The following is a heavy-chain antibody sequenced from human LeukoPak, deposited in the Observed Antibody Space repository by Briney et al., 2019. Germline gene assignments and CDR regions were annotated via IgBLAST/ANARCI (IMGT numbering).Heavy chain of an antibody. V-gene: IGHV3-15*01. CDR2: IKSKTDGGTT. D-gene: IGHD5-12*01. CDR1: GFTFSNAW. Sequence: GGSLRLSCAASGFTFSNAWMSWVRQAPGKGLEWAGRIKSKTDGGTTDYAAPVKGRFTISRDDSKNTLYLQMNSLKTEDTAVYYCTTIVDIVALSRDYWGQGTLVTVSS. CDR3: TTIVDIVALSRDY. J-gene: IGHJ4*02.